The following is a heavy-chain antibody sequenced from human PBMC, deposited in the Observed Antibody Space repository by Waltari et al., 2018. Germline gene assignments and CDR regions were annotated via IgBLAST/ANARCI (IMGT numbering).Heavy chain of an antibody. V-gene: IGHV4-59*02. CDR3: GRDHSGSGTSNWLAP. J-gene: IGHJ5*02. CDR2: IHYSAST. CDR1: GVSVTSHY. D-gene: IGHD3-10*01. Sequence: QVQLQESGPGLVKPSETLSLTCTVSGVSVTSHYWTWIRQPPGKGLEWIGYIHYSASTHFNLSLKSRLSMSVDTSNNQFSLKLTSVTAADTALYYCGRDHSGSGTSNWLAPWGQGTLVIVSS.